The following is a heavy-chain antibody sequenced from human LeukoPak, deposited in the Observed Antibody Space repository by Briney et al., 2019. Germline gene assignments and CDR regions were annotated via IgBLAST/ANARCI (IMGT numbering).Heavy chain of an antibody. V-gene: IGHV1-8*01. J-gene: IGHJ4*02. Sequence: EASVKVSCKASGYTFTSYDINWVRQATGQGLEWMGWMNPNSGNTGYAQKFQGRVTMTRNTSISTAYMELSSLRSDDTAVYYCARYSGYGDSDFWSGYPYYFDYWGQGTLVTVSS. CDR2: MNPNSGNT. D-gene: IGHD3-3*01. CDR3: ARYSGYGDSDFWSGYPYYFDY. CDR1: GYTFTSYD.